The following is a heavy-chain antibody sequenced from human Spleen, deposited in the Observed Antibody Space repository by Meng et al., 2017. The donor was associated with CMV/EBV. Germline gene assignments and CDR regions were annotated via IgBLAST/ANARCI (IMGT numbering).Heavy chain of an antibody. CDR2: INPNSGGT. CDR1: GYTFTGYY. J-gene: IGHJ6*02. D-gene: IGHD6-13*01. V-gene: IGHV1-2*02. CDR3: ARGDAGSNYYGMDV. Sequence: ASVKVSCKASGYTFTGYYMHWVRQAPGQGLEWMGWINPNSGGTNYAQKFQGRVTMTRDTSINTAYMDLSRLRSDDTAVFYCARGDAGSNYYGMDVWGQGTTVTVSS.